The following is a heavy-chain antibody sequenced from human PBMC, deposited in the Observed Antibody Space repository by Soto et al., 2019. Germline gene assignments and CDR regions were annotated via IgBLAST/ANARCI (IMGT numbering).Heavy chain of an antibody. J-gene: IGHJ4*02. CDR2: INHSGST. CDR1: GGSFSGYY. Sequence: SETLSLTCAVYGGSFSGYYWSWIRQPPGKGLEWIGEINHSGSTNYNPSLKSRVTISVDTSKNQFSLKLSSVTAADTAVYYCARVRRSSSRDSRGFRGDYWGQRTLVTVSS. D-gene: IGHD6-13*01. V-gene: IGHV4-34*01. CDR3: ARVRRSSSRDSRGFRGDY.